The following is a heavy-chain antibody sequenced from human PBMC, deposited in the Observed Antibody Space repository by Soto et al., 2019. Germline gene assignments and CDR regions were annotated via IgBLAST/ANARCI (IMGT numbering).Heavy chain of an antibody. D-gene: IGHD2-2*01. CDR2: ISSSSSTI. CDR1: GFTFSSYS. Sequence: EVQLVESGGGLVQPGGSLRLSCAASGFTFSSYSMNWVRQAPGKGLEWVSYISSSSSTIYYADSVKGRFTISRDNAKNSLYLQMNSLRDEDTAVYYCARDLTGQYCSSTSCYPYYYYGMDVWGQGTTVTVSS. V-gene: IGHV3-48*02. CDR3: ARDLTGQYCSSTSCYPYYYYGMDV. J-gene: IGHJ6*02.